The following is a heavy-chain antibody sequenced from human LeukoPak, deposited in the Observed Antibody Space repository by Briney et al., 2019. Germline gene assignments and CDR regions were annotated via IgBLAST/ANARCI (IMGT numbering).Heavy chain of an antibody. CDR3: AKADIYCSSTSCLYFDY. Sequence: PGGSLRLSCAASGFTFSSYSMNWVRQAPGKGLEWVSSISSSSSYIYYADSVKGRFTISRDNSKNTLYLQMSSLRAEDTAVYYCAKADIYCSSTSCLYFDYWGQGTLVTVSS. J-gene: IGHJ4*02. CDR2: ISSSSSYI. V-gene: IGHV3-21*04. D-gene: IGHD2-2*01. CDR1: GFTFSSYS.